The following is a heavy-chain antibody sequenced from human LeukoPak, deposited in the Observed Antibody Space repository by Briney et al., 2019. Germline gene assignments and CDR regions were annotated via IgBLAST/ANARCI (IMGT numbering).Heavy chain of an antibody. CDR1: GFTFSSYS. CDR3: ARDRSNYDFWSGYYN. CDR2: ISSSSSTI. Sequence: VGSLRLSCAASGFTFSSYSMNWVRQAPGKGLEWVSYISSSSSTIYYADSVKGRFTISRDNAKNSLYLQMNSLRAEDTAVYYCARDRSNYDFWSGYYNWGQGTLVTVSS. D-gene: IGHD3-3*01. J-gene: IGHJ4*02. V-gene: IGHV3-48*01.